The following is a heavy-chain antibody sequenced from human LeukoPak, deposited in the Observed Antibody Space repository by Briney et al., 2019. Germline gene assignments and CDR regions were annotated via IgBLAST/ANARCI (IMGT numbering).Heavy chain of an antibody. Sequence: PGGSLRLSCVVSGFXFSTYAINWVRQAPGKGLEWVSGISASGGSTYYTDSVKGRFTISRDNSKNTLFMQMNSLRDEDTALYYCAKYVGQSGSNYYGLDVWGQGTAVTVSS. CDR1: GFXFSTYA. CDR3: AKYVGQSGSNYYGLDV. J-gene: IGHJ6*02. V-gene: IGHV3-23*01. D-gene: IGHD1-26*01. CDR2: ISASGGST.